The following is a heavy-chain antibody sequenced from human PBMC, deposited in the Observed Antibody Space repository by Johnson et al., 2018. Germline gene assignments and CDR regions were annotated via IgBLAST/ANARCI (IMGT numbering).Heavy chain of an antibody. J-gene: IGHJ6*03. Sequence: QVQLVESGGSVVQPEKSLRLSCAASGFPFRSCTMHWVRLAPGKGLEWVAVISYDGSNKDYVESVKGRFTISRDNSKTTLYLQLNSLRAEDTAVYYCGRGGNIFKFVEWATYYYHYMDVWGRGTTVTV. CDR3: GRGGNIFKFVEWATYYYHYMDV. CDR1: GFPFRSCT. V-gene: IGHV3-30-3*01. D-gene: IGHD3-3*01. CDR2: ISYDGSNK.